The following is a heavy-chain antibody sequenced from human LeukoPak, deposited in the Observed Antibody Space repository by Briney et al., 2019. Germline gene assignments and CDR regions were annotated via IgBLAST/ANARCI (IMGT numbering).Heavy chain of an antibody. CDR1: GGTFSSYA. J-gene: IGHJ6*03. CDR3: ARCQLERTHRNNYYYYYMDV. D-gene: IGHD1-1*01. Sequence: SVKVSCKASGGTFSSYAISWVRQAPGQGLEWMGGIIPIFGTANYAQKFQGRVTITADKSTSTAYMELSSLRSEDTAVYYCARCQLERTHRNNYYYYYMDVWGKGTTVTVSS. CDR2: IIPIFGTA. V-gene: IGHV1-69*06.